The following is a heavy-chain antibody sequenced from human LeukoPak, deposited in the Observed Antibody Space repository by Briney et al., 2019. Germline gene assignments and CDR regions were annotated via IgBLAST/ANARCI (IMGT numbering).Heavy chain of an antibody. CDR3: ARNLDGYSN. V-gene: IGHV1-3*01. CDR1: GYTFTTSA. CDR2: INAGSGDT. Sequence: ASVKVSCKASGYTFTTSAMHWVRQAPGQGLEWMGWINAGSGDTKYSQRFQGRVTITSDTSTAYMELSSLTSEDTAVYYCARNLDGYSNWGQGTLVTVSS. D-gene: IGHD5-24*01. J-gene: IGHJ4*02.